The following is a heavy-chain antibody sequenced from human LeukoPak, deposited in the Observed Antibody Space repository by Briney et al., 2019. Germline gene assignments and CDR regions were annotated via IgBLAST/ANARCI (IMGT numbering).Heavy chain of an antibody. CDR3: ARVDTAMVPMDV. V-gene: IGHV4-61*02. CDR1: GGSISSGSYY. J-gene: IGHJ6*02. CDR2: IYTSGST. D-gene: IGHD5-18*01. Sequence: SQTLSLTCTVSGGSISSGSYYWSWIRQPAGKGLEWIGRIYTSGSTNYNPSLKSRVTISVDTSKNQFSLKLSSVTAADTAVYYCARVDTAMVPMDVWGQGTTVTVSS.